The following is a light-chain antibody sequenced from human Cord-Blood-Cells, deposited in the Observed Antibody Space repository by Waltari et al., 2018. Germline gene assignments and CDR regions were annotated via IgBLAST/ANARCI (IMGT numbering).Light chain of an antibody. J-gene: IGLJ2*01. Sequence: QSALTQPRSVSGSPGQSVTISCPGTSSDVGGYNSVSAYQQHPGKAPKLMIYDVSKLPSGVPDRFSGSKSGNTASLTISGLQAEDEADYYCCSYAGSYTFVVFGGGTKLTVL. CDR3: CSYAGSYTFVV. CDR1: SSDVGGYNS. V-gene: IGLV2-11*01. CDR2: DVS.